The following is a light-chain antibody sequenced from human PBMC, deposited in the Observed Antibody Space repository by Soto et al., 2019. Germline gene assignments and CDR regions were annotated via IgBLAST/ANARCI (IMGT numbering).Light chain of an antibody. CDR2: DAS. CDR3: PQYDNLPLT. J-gene: IGKJ4*01. Sequence: DIQMTQSPSSLSASVGDRVTITCQASQDISNYLNWYQQKPGKAPKLLIYDASNLETGVPSRFSGSGSGTDFTFTISSLQPEDIATYYCPQYDNLPLTSGGGTKVEIK. CDR1: QDISNY. V-gene: IGKV1-33*01.